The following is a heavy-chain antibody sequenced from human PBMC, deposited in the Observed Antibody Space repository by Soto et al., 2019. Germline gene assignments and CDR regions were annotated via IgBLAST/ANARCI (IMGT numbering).Heavy chain of an antibody. V-gene: IGHV4-34*01. CDR3: ARLIPFDY. Sequence: ASETLSLTCAVYGGSFSGYYWSWIRQPPGKGLEWIGEINHSGSTNYNPSLKSRVTISVDTSKNQFSLKLSSVTAADTAVYYCARLIPFDYWGQGTLVTVSS. J-gene: IGHJ4*02. CDR1: GGSFSGYY. CDR2: INHSGST.